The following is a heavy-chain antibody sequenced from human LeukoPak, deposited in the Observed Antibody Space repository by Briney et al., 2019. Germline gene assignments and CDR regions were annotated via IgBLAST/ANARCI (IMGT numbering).Heavy chain of an antibody. CDR1: GFTFSSYS. CDR2: ISSSTSYK. CDR3: ARDQGVPGIAAAGTPVDY. V-gene: IGHV3-21*01. D-gene: IGHD6-13*01. Sequence: GGSLRLSCAASGFTFSSYSMNWVRQAPGKGLEWVSSISSSTSYKYYADSVKGRFTISRDNAKNSLYLQMNSLRAEDTAVYYCARDQGVPGIAAAGTPVDYWGQGTLVTVSS. J-gene: IGHJ4*02.